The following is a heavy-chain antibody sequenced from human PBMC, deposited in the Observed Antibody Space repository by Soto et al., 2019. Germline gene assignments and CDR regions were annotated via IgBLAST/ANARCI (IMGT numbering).Heavy chain of an antibody. Sequence: PSETLSLTCTVSGGSISSSSYYWGWIRQPPGKGLEWIGSIYYSGSTYYNPSLKSRVTISVDTSKNQFSLKLSSVTAADTAVYYCARHIFPYNGDYPNCSDPSGEATLLTGS. CDR3: ARHIFPYNGDYPNCSDP. J-gene: IGHJ5*02. D-gene: IGHD4-17*01. CDR1: GGSISSSSYY. CDR2: IYYSGST. V-gene: IGHV4-39*01.